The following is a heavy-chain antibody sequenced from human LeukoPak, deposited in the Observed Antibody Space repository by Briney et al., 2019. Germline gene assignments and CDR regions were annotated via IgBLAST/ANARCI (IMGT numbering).Heavy chain of an antibody. V-gene: IGHV4-59*12. J-gene: IGHJ6*02. CDR2: IYYSGST. D-gene: IGHD4-17*01. Sequence: SETLSLTCTVSGGSISSYYWSWIRQPPGKGLEWIGYIYYSGSTNYNPSLKSRVTMSVDTSKNQFSLKLSSVTAADTAVYYCARALTVTTFYYYYGMDVWGQGTTVTVSS. CDR3: ARALTVTTFYYYYGMDV. CDR1: GGSISSYY.